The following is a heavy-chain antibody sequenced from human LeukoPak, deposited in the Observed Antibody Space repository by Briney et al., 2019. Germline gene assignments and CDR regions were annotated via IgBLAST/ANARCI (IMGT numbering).Heavy chain of an antibody. D-gene: IGHD4-11*01. CDR2: IYDSGTI. CDR3: ASSYSNGWYDY. CDR1: GGSISGSSYY. V-gene: IGHV4-31*03. Sequence: SETLSLTCTVSGGSISGSSYYWGWIRQPPGKGLEWIGYIYDSGTIYSNPSLKSRLTLSVDTSKNQLSLRLTSVTAADTAVYYCASSYSNGWYDYWGQGTLVTVSS. J-gene: IGHJ4*02.